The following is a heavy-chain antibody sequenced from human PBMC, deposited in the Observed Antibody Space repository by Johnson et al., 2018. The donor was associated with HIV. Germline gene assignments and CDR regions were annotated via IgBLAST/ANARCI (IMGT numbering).Heavy chain of an antibody. J-gene: IGHJ3*01. CDR2: ISYDGSNK. Sequence: QVQLVESGGGVVQPGRSLRLSCAASGFTFSSYAMHWVRQAPGKGLEWVAVISYDGSNKYYADSVKGRFTISRDNSKNTLYLQLNSLKVEDTAVYYCARSYSTDALDVWGQGTMVTVSS. V-gene: IGHV3-30-3*01. CDR1: GFTFSSYA. CDR3: ARSYSTDALDV. D-gene: IGHD3-10*01.